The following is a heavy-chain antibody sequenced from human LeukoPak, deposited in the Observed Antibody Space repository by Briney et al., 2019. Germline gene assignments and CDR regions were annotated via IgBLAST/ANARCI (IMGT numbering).Heavy chain of an antibody. D-gene: IGHD3-10*01. V-gene: IGHV3-30*03. J-gene: IGHJ4*02. Sequence: GGSLRLSCAASGFTFSSYGMHWVRQAPGKGLEWVAVISYDGSNKYYADSVKGRFTISRDNSKNTLYLQMNSLRAEDTAVYYCARTATGYYYGSGSYLDYWGQGTLVTVSS. CDR2: ISYDGSNK. CDR3: ARTATGYYYGSGSYLDY. CDR1: GFTFSSYG.